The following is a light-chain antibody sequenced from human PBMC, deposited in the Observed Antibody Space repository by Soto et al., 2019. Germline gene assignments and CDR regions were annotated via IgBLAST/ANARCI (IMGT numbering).Light chain of an antibody. V-gene: IGLV4-69*01. CDR1: SGHSSYA. CDR2: LNSDGSH. CDR3: QTWGTGNVV. J-gene: IGLJ2*01. Sequence: QLVLTQSPSASASLGASVKLTCTLSSGHSSYAIAWHQLQPEKGPRYLMKLNSDGSHSKGDGIPDRFSGSSSGAERYLTISSPQSEDEADYYCQTWGTGNVVFGGGTKLTVL.